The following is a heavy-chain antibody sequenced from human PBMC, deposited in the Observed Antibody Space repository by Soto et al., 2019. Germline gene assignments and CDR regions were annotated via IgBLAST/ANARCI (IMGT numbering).Heavy chain of an antibody. V-gene: IGHV4-34*01. D-gene: IGHD6-13*01. CDR2: INHSGST. J-gene: IGHJ4*02. CDR3: ASYSSSWYRLY. CDR1: GGSFSGYY. Sequence: QVQLQQWGAGLLKPSETLSLTCAVYGGSFSGYYWSWIRQPPGKGLEWIGEINHSGSTNYNPSLKSRVTRSVDTSKHQFSLKLSSVTAADTAVYYWASYSSSWYRLYWGQGTLVTVSS.